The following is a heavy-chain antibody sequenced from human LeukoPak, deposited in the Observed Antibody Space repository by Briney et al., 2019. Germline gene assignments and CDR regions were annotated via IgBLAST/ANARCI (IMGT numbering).Heavy chain of an antibody. Sequence: KPSETLSLTCAVYGGSFSGYYWSWIRQPPGKGLEWIGEINHSGSTNYNPSLKSRVTISVDTSKNQFSLKLSSVTAADTAVYYCARGKPTTMIVVARPTAGFDPWGQGTLVTVSS. V-gene: IGHV4-34*01. CDR3: ARGKPTTMIVVARPTAGFDP. J-gene: IGHJ5*02. CDR2: INHSGST. D-gene: IGHD3-22*01. CDR1: GGSFSGYY.